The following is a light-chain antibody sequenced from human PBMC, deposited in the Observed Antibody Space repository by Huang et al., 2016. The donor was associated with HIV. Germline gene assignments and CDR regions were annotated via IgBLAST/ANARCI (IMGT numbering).Light chain of an antibody. J-gene: IGKJ1*01. CDR1: QTIKTN. CDR3: QHYGNLPPWT. CDR2: YSS. Sequence: IIITQSPATLSVSPGERATLSCRASQTIKTNLVWYQQRLGQPPRLLILYSSARASGVPARFSGSGSGTNSTLTISSLQSEDFAVYYCQHYGNLPPWTFGPGTKVEMK. V-gene: IGKV3-15*01.